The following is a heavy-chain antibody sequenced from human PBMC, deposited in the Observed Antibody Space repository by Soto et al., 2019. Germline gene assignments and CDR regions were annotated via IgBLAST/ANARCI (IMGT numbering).Heavy chain of an antibody. CDR3: ARDRGWSRSHYFGS. CDR2: ISYDGRNK. CDR1: GFTFSNHG. J-gene: IGHJ4*02. Sequence: QVQSVESGGGVVQPGTSLRLSCAVSGFTFSNHGMHWVRQAPGKGLEWVAFISYDGRNKDYVDSLKGRFTISRDNFKDALFLQVKTLRADDAAVYYCARDRGWSRSHYFGSWGQGTLVIVSS. V-gene: IGHV3-33*01. D-gene: IGHD2-15*01.